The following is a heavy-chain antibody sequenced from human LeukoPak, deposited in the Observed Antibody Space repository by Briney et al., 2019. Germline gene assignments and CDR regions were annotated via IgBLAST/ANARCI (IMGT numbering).Heavy chain of an antibody. CDR2: IKSKTDGGTT. D-gene: IGHD4-23*01. CDR1: GFTFNNAW. J-gene: IGHJ5*02. CDR3: TRAVGGNSSSPWFDP. V-gene: IGHV3-15*01. Sequence: GGSLRLSCAASGFTFNNAWMNWVRQAPGKGLEWVGRIKSKTDGGTTDYAAPVKGRFTISRDDSKNTLYLQMNSLKTEDTAVYYCTRAVGGNSSSPWFDPWGQGTLVTVSS.